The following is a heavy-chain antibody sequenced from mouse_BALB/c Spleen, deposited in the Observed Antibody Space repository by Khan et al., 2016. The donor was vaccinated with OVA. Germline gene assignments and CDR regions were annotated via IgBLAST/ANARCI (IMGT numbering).Heavy chain of an antibody. V-gene: IGHV2-9*02. CDR3: ARGDGYYEDAMDY. CDR1: GFSLTSYG. D-gene: IGHD2-3*01. Sequence: VQLQESGPGLVAPSQSLSITYTVSGFSLTSYGIHWVRQPPGKGLEWLGVIWAGGSTNYNSALMSRLSISKDNSKSQVFLKMNSLQTDDTAMYYCARGDGYYEDAMDYWGQGTSVTVSS. J-gene: IGHJ4*01. CDR2: IWAGGST.